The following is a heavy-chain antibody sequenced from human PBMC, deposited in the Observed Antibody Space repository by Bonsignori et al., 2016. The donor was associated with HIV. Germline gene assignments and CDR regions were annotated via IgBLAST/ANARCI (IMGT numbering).Heavy chain of an antibody. CDR3: ASKGSSSAFDI. D-gene: IGHD6-6*01. CDR2: IKQDGSEK. J-gene: IGHJ3*02. V-gene: IGHV3-7*03. Sequence: VRQAPGKGLEWVANIKQDGSEKYYVDSVKGRFTISRDNAKNSLYLQMNSLRAEDTAVYYCASKGSSSAFDIWGQGTMVTVSS.